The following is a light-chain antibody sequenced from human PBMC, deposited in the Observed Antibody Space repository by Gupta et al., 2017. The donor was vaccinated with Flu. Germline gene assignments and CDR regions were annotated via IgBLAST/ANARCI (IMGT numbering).Light chain of an antibody. CDR3: GTWDSSLSAYV. CDR2: ENH. V-gene: IGLV1-51*02. J-gene: IGLJ1*01. Sequence: QSVLTQPPSVSAAPGQKVSISCSGSASNVGNNYVSWYQHLPGTAPKLLIYENHQRPSGVPDRFSASKSGTSVSLVITGLQTGDEADYFCGTWDSSLSAYVFGSGTQVGVL. CDR1: ASNVGNNY.